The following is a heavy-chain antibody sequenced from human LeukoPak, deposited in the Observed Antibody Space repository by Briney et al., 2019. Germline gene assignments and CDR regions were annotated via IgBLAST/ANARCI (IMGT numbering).Heavy chain of an antibody. CDR2: INPNSGGT. D-gene: IGHD1-14*01. CDR3: ARDPISEYYYYYMDV. J-gene: IGHJ6*03. Sequence: ASVKVSCKASGYTFTSYFMYWVRQAPGQGLEWMGWINPNSGGTNYAQKFQGRVTMTRDTSISTAYMELSRLRSDDTAVYYCARDPISEYYYYYMDVWGKGTTVTISS. CDR1: GYTFTSYF. V-gene: IGHV1-2*02.